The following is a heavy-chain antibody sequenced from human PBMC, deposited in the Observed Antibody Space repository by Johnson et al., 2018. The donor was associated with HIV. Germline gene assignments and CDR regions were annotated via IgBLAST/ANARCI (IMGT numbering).Heavy chain of an antibody. Sequence: QVQLVESGGGFVKPGGSLRLSCAASGFTFSDYYMSWIRQAPGKGLEWVSYISSSGSTIYYADSVKGRFTISRDNSKNTLYIQMNSLRAEDTAVYYCASYDILTGYYAFDIWGQGTMVTVSS. V-gene: IGHV3-11*04. CDR1: GFTFSDYY. J-gene: IGHJ3*02. D-gene: IGHD3-9*01. CDR3: ASYDILTGYYAFDI. CDR2: ISSSGSTI.